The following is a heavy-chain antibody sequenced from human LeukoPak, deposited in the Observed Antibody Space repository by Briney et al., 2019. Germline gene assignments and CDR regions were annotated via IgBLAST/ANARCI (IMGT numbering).Heavy chain of an antibody. CDR1: GFTFRKYL. CDR2: IKQDGSDR. CDR3: VRNLAVAGTCFDS. Sequence: GGALRLSCAASGFTFRKYLMSWVPQAPGTGLEWVANIKQDGSDRSYVTSVSGRFTISRDNAESSLYLQMNSLRVEDTAVYYCVRNLAVAGTCFDSWGQGTLVTVSS. D-gene: IGHD6-19*01. J-gene: IGHJ4*02. V-gene: IGHV3-7*03.